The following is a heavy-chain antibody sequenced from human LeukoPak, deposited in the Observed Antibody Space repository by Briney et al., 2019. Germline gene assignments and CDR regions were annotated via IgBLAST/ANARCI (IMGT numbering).Heavy chain of an antibody. J-gene: IGHJ3*02. CDR3: AGFFYDNSGDAFDI. CDR1: GGGFTFTSHA. Sequence: GSSVKVSCKASGGGFTFTSHAISWVRQAPGQGLEWMGGLIPIYGSANYAQKFRGRVTITSDESTRTVYMELSSLRPEDSAVYYCAGFFYDNSGDAFDIWGQGTMVTVSS. V-gene: IGHV1-69*01. CDR2: LIPIYGSA. D-gene: IGHD3-22*01.